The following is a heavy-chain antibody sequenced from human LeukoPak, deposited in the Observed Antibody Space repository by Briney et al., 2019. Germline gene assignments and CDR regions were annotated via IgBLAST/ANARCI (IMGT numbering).Heavy chain of an antibody. CDR2: IYYSGST. D-gene: IGHD3-9*01. V-gene: IGHV4-31*03. CDR1: GGSISSGGYY. Sequence: SETLSLTCTVSGGSISSGGYYWSWIRQHPGKGLEWIGYIYYSGSTYYNPSLKSRVTISVDTSKNQFSLKLSSVTAADTAVYYCARGAGGRLRYFDWLIPPYFDYWGQGTLVTVSS. J-gene: IGHJ4*02. CDR3: ARGAGGRLRYFDWLIPPYFDY.